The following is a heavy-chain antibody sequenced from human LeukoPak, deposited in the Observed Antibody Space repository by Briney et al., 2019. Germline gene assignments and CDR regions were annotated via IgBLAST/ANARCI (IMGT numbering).Heavy chain of an antibody. CDR1: GYTFTSYD. CDR3: ARGPIAAADAYGTDV. Sequence: ASVKVSCKASGYTFTSYDINWVRQATGQGLEWMGWMNPNSGNTGHAQKFQGRVTMTRNTSISTAYMELSSLRSEDTAVYYCARGPIAAADAYGTDVWGQGTTVTVSS. V-gene: IGHV1-8*01. D-gene: IGHD6-13*01. J-gene: IGHJ6*02. CDR2: MNPNSGNT.